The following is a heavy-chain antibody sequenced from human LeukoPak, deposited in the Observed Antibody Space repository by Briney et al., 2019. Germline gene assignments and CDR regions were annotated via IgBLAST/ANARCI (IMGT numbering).Heavy chain of an antibody. CDR3: VPRKGYFDY. J-gene: IGHJ4*02. Sequence: PVGCLRLSCAASGFGFSFTTYEMNWVSQAPGQGLEWVSYISSSGFAIYYADSVKGRFTISRDKAQKSLYLEMNSLRAEDSDVYYCVPRKGYFDYWGQGTLVTVSS. V-gene: IGHV3-48*03. CDR1: GFGFSFTTYE. CDR2: ISSSGFAI.